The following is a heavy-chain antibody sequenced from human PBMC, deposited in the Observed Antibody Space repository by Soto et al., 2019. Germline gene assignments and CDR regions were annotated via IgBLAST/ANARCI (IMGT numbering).Heavy chain of an antibody. CDR3: ARHGSEYSSSSVMGVAYYYYYMDV. CDR1: GGSISSSSYY. Sequence: SETLSLTCTVSGGSISSSSYYWGWIRQPPGKGLEWIGSIYYSGSTYYNPSLKSRVTISVDTSKNQFSLKLSSVTAADTAVYYCARHGSEYSSSSVMGVAYYYYYMDVWGKGTTVTVSS. J-gene: IGHJ6*03. CDR2: IYYSGST. D-gene: IGHD6-6*01. V-gene: IGHV4-39*01.